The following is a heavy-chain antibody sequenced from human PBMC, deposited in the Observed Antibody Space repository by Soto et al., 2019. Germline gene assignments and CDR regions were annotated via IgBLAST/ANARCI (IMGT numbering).Heavy chain of an antibody. CDR1: GGSISSYY. V-gene: IGHV4-59*01. CDR2: IYYSGST. Sequence: KTSETLSLTCTVSGGSISSYYWSWIRQPPGKGLEWIGYIYYSGSTNYNPSLKSRVTISVDTSKNQFSLKLSSVTAADTAVYYCARETTVTPPNGWYNWFDPWGQGTLVTV. CDR3: ARETTVTPPNGWYNWFDP. D-gene: IGHD4-4*01. J-gene: IGHJ5*02.